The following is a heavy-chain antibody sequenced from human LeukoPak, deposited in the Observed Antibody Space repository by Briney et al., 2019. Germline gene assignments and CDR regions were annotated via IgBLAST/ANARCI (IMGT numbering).Heavy chain of an antibody. V-gene: IGHV4-30-4*08. Sequence: SETLSLTCAVYCGSFSGYYWTWIRQPPGKGLEWIGYIYYSGSTYYNPSLKSRVAISVDTSKNQFSLKLSSVTAADTAVYYCARIVAGSYYYDYWGQGTLVTVSS. CDR3: ARIVAGSYYYDY. D-gene: IGHD3-10*01. J-gene: IGHJ4*02. CDR2: IYYSGST. CDR1: CGSFSGYY.